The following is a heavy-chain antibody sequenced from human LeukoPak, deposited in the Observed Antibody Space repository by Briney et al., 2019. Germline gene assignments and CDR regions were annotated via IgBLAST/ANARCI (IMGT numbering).Heavy chain of an antibody. Sequence: GGSLSLSCAASGFTFSSYWMSWVRQAPGKGLEWVANIKQDGSEKYYVDSVKGRFTISRDNAKNSLYLQMNSLRAEDTAVYYCAKTRGYSYGYVGDFDYWGRGTLVTISS. J-gene: IGHJ4*02. CDR2: IKQDGSEK. CDR1: GFTFSSYW. CDR3: AKTRGYSYGYVGDFDY. D-gene: IGHD5-18*01. V-gene: IGHV3-7*01.